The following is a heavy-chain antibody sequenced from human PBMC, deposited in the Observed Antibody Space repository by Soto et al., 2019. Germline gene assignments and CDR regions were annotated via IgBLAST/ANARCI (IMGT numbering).Heavy chain of an antibody. J-gene: IGHJ3*02. D-gene: IGHD2-21*01. CDR2: IIPMLGVR. V-gene: IGHV1-69*02. CDR1: GGTFSTYS. CDR3: TIGSWSGEVFDI. Sequence: QVQLVQSGAEVKKPGSSVKVSCKDSGGTFSTYSMFWVRQAPGQGLEWMGRIIPMLGVRNYAQRFQDRVTITAEKSTATVHMKLSSLRSEDTALYYCTIGSWSGEVFDIWGQGTMVTVSS.